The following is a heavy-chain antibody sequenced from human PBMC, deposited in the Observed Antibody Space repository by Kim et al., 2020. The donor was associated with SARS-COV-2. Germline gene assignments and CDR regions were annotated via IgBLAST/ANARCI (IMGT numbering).Heavy chain of an antibody. D-gene: IGHD5-18*01. V-gene: IGHV4-34*01. CDR2: INHSGST. CDR1: GGSFSGYY. Sequence: SETLSLTCAVYGGSFSGYYWSWIRQPPGKGLEWIGEINHSGSTNYNPSLKSRVTISVDTSKNQFSLKLSSVTAADTAVYYCARAGGETAGDYYFDYWGQGTLVTVSS. CDR3: ARAGGETAGDYYFDY. J-gene: IGHJ4*02.